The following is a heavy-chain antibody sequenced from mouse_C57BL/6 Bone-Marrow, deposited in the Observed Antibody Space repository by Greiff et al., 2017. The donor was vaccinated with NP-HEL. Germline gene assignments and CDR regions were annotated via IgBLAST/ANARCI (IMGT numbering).Heavy chain of an antibody. J-gene: IGHJ1*03. D-gene: IGHD2-3*01. CDR3: ARGGKWLLGWYFDV. V-gene: IGHV1-26*01. CDR1: GYTFTDYY. CDR2: INPNNGGT. Sequence: EVQLQQSGPELVKPGASVKISCKASGYTFTDYYMNWVKQSHGKSLEWIGDINPNNGGTSYNQKFKGKATLTVDKSSSTAYMELRSLTSEDSAVYYCARGGKWLLGWYFDVWGTGTTVTVSS.